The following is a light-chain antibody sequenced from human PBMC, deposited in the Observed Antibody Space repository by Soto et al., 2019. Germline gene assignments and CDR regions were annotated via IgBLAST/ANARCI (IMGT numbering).Light chain of an antibody. CDR1: QNIGNL. Sequence: QMTQSPSSLSASVGDRVTSTCRASQNIGNLLNWYQQKLGKAPKLLIYATSNLQSGVPSRFSGSGSGTDFTLTISSLQPEDFATYFCQQSHNAPQTFGQGTRVEI. V-gene: IGKV1-39*01. CDR3: QQSHNAPQT. J-gene: IGKJ1*01. CDR2: ATS.